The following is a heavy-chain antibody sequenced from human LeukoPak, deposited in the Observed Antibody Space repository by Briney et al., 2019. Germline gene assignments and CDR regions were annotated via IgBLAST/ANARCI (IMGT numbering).Heavy chain of an antibody. CDR3: ARDGYNRRAFDI. V-gene: IGHV4-59*01. J-gene: IGHJ3*02. D-gene: IGHD5-24*01. Sequence: SETLSLTCTVSGGSISSYYWSWIRQPPGKGLEWIGYIYYSGSTNYNPSLKSRVTISVDTSKNQFSLKLSSVTAADTAVYYCARDGYNRRAFDIWGQGTMVTVSS. CDR1: GGSISSYY. CDR2: IYYSGST.